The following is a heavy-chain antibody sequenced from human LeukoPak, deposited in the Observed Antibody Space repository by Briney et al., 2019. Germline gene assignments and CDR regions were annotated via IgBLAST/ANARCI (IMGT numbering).Heavy chain of an antibody. CDR1: GYTFTGYY. V-gene: IGHV1-2*04. CDR3: ARDSGEYYDILTGYSPDAFDI. CDR2: INPNSGGT. J-gene: IGHJ3*02. Sequence: GASVKVSCKASGYTFTGYYMHWVRQAPGQGLEWMGWINPNSGGTNYAQKFQGWVTMTRDTSISTAYMELSRLRSDDTAVYYCARDSGEYYDILTGYSPDAFDIWGQGTMVTVSS. D-gene: IGHD3-9*01.